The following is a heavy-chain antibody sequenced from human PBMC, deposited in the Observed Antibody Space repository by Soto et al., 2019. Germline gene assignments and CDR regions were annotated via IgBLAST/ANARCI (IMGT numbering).Heavy chain of an antibody. J-gene: IGHJ4*02. D-gene: IGHD6-6*01. Sequence: SQTLSLTCAISGDSVSSNSAAWNWIRQSPSRGLEWLGRTYYRSKWYNDYAVSVKSRITNNPDTSKNQFSLQLNSVTPEDTAVYYCAGAPYSSSSEVEFDYWGQGTLVTVSS. CDR2: TYYRSKWYN. CDR3: AGAPYSSSSEVEFDY. V-gene: IGHV6-1*01. CDR1: GDSVSSNSAA.